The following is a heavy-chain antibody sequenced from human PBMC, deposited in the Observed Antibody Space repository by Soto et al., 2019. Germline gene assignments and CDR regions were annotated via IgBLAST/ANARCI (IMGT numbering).Heavy chain of an antibody. CDR2: IIRKRQGETT. J-gene: IGHJ4*02. CDR1: GFIFSDAW. CDR3: TTDLPSSTGWANDF. Sequence: EVQLVESGGGLVQPGGSLRLSCAASGFIFSDAWMNWVRQTPGQGLEWVARIIRKRQGETTDHDAPVKGRFIISRDDSQSMLQLQMNSRKNEDTGIYYCTTDLPSSTGWANDFWGQGALVTVSS. V-gene: IGHV3-15*07. D-gene: IGHD6-19*01.